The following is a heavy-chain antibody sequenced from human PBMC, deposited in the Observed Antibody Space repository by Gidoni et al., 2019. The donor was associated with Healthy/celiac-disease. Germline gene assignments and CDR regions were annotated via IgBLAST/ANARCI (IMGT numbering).Heavy chain of an antibody. CDR1: GFTFSSYS. V-gene: IGHV3-48*02. CDR2: ISSSSRTR. J-gene: IGHJ4*02. Sequence: EVQLVESGGGLVQPGGSLRLSCAASGFTFSSYSMNWVRQAPGKGLEWVSYISSSSRTRYYADSVKGRFTISRDNAKNSLYLQMNSLRDEDTAVYYCARVSGWYGGDYFDYWGQGTLVTVSS. D-gene: IGHD6-19*01. CDR3: ARVSGWYGGDYFDY.